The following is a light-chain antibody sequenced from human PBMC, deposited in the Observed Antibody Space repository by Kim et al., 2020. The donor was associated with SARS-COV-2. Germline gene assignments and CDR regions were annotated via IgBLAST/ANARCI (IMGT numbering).Light chain of an antibody. Sequence: VSPRERATLSCRASQSVSSNLAWYQQKPGQAPRLLIFDTSTRATGIPARFSGSGSGTEFTLTISSLQSEDFAVYYCQQYNNWPPLTFGGGTKLEI. CDR3: QQYNNWPPLT. J-gene: IGKJ4*01. CDR1: QSVSSN. CDR2: DTS. V-gene: IGKV3-15*01.